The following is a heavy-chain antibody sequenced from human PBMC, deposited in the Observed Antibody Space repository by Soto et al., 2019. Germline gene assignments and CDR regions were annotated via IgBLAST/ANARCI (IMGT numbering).Heavy chain of an antibody. V-gene: IGHV3-23*01. Sequence: GGSLRLSCAASGFTFSSYAMSWVRQAPGKGLEWVSAISGSGGSTYYADSVKGRFTISRDNSKNTLYLQMNSLRAEDTAVYYCAKDMTYSTMVRGVITLDDAFDIWGQGTMVTVSS. J-gene: IGHJ3*02. CDR3: AKDMTYSTMVRGVITLDDAFDI. CDR1: GFTFSSYA. CDR2: ISGSGGST. D-gene: IGHD3-10*01.